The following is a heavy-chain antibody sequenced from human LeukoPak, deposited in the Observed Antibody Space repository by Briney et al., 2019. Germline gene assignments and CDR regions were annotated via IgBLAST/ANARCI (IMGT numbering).Heavy chain of an antibody. J-gene: IGHJ4*02. CDR3: ARENPSGYYNRPIDY. CDR2: IYYSGSI. Sequence: SETLSLTCTVSGVSISSGGYYWSWIRQPPGKGLEWIGDIYYSGSIKYNPSLKSRVTMSVDTSKNQFSLKLSSVTAADTAIYYCARENPSGYYNRPIDYWGQGTLVTVSS. D-gene: IGHD3-22*01. CDR1: GVSISSGGYY. V-gene: IGHV4-61*08.